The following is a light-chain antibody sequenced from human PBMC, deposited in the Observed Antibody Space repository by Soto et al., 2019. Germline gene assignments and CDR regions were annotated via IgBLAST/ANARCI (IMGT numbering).Light chain of an antibody. CDR3: QQYETFSGT. J-gene: IGKJ1*01. V-gene: IGKV1-5*01. Sequence: DIQMTQSPSTLSGSVGDRVTITCRASQSISSWLAWYQQKPGKAPKLLIYDASSLESGVKSRFSGSGSGSEFTLTISSLQPDDFATYYCQQYETFSGTFGPETKVDIK. CDR1: QSISSW. CDR2: DAS.